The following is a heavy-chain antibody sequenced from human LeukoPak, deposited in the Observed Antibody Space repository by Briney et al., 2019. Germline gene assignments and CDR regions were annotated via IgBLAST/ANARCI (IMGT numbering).Heavy chain of an antibody. V-gene: IGHV4-38-2*02. D-gene: IGHD6-19*01. CDR2: IDHSGST. CDR3: ARDSALAQAVRFDY. Sequence: PSETLSLTCTVSGYSISSGYYWGWIRQPPGKGLEWTGSIDHSGSTYYNPSLKSRITISVDTSKNQFSLKLSSVTAADTAVYYCARDSALAQAVRFDYWGQGTLVTVSS. J-gene: IGHJ4*02. CDR1: GYSISSGYY.